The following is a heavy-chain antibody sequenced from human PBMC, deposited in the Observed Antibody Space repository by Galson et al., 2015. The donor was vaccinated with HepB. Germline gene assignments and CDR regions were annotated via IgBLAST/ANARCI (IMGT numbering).Heavy chain of an antibody. CDR1: GYTFTSNA. J-gene: IGHJ4*02. CDR2: INAGNGNT. D-gene: IGHD2-21*02. CDR3: ASSVDYCGGDCYGDY. V-gene: IGHV1-3*01. Sequence: SVKVSCKASGYTFTSNAMHWVRQAPGQRLEWMGWINAGNGNTKYSQKFQGRVTITRDTSASTAYMELSSLKSEDTAVYYCASSVDYCGGDCYGDYWGQGTLITVSS.